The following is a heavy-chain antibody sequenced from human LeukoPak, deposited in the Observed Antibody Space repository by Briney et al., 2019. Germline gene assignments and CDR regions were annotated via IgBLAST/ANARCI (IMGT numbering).Heavy chain of an antibody. J-gene: IGHJ5*02. Sequence: ASVKVSCKASGYTFTSYYMHWVRQAPGQGLEWMGLINPSGGSTSYAQKFQGRVTMTRDTSTSTVYMELSSLRSEDTAVYYCARASGYCSGGSCYFLVSNWFDPWGQGTLVTVSS. V-gene: IGHV1-46*01. D-gene: IGHD2-15*01. CDR1: GYTFTSYY. CDR3: ARASGYCSGGSCYFLVSNWFDP. CDR2: INPSGGST.